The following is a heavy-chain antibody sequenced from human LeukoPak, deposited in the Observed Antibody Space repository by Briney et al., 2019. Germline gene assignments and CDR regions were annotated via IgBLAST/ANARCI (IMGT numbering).Heavy chain of an antibody. CDR3: ARCEWYNWNPGAFDI. V-gene: IGHV4-59*01. Sequence: SETLSLTCTVSGGSISSYYWSWIRQPPGKGLEWIGYIYYSGSTNYNPSLKSRVTISVDTSKNQFSLKLSSVTAADTAVYYCARCEWYNWNPGAFDIWGQGTMVTVSS. D-gene: IGHD1-20*01. CDR1: GGSISSYY. CDR2: IYYSGST. J-gene: IGHJ3*02.